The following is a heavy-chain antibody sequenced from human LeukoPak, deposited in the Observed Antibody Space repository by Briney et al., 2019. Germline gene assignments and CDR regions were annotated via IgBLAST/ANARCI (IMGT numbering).Heavy chain of an antibody. CDR3: AAAGLLPSYGPAFDY. D-gene: IGHD5-18*01. J-gene: IGHJ4*02. V-gene: IGHV4-31*03. CDR1: GGSISSGGYC. CDR2: IYYSGST. Sequence: SQTLSLTCTVSGGSISSGGYCWSWIRQHPGKGLEWIGYIYYSGSTYYNPSLKSRVTISVDTSKNQFSLKLSSVTAADTAVYYCAAAGLLPSYGPAFDYWGQGTLVTVSS.